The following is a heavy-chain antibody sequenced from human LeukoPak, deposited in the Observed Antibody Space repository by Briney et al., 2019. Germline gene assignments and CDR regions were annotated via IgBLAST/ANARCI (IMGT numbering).Heavy chain of an antibody. V-gene: IGHV5-51*01. CDR2: IYPGDSDT. CDR3: ARFFGATSYFFDH. CDR1: GYSFTSYW. J-gene: IGHJ4*02. D-gene: IGHD1-26*01. Sequence: GXSLXISCKGSGYSFTSYWIGWVRRMPGKGREWMGIIYPGDSDTRYSPSFQGQVTISADKSINTAYLQWSSLKASDIAIYYCARFFGATSYFFDHWGQGTLVTVSS.